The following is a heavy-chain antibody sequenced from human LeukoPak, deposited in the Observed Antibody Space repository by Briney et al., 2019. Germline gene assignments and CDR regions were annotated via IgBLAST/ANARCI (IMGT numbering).Heavy chain of an antibody. J-gene: IGHJ4*02. CDR2: ISAYNGNT. Sequence: GASVKVSCKASGYTFTSYGISWVRQAPGQGLEWMGWISAYNGNTNYAQKLQGRVTMTTDTSTSTAYMELRSLRSVDTAVYYCARQKEDYDYVWGSYRHRQQFDYWGQGTLVTVSS. V-gene: IGHV1-18*01. D-gene: IGHD3-16*02. CDR3: ARQKEDYDYVWGSYRHRQQFDY. CDR1: GYTFTSYG.